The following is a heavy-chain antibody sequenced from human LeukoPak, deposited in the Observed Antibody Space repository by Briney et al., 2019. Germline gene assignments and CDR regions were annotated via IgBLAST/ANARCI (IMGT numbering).Heavy chain of an antibody. V-gene: IGHV3-7*01. Sequence: GGSLRLSCAASGFTFSGRWMSWVRQAPGKGLELVTNIKPDGSEKNYVDSVKGRFTISRDNAKSSLYLQMNSLRVEDTAVYYCARDPSAGSESWGQGTLVIVSS. CDR2: IKPDGSEK. CDR1: GFTFSGRW. CDR3: ARDPSAGSES. J-gene: IGHJ4*02. D-gene: IGHD6-25*01.